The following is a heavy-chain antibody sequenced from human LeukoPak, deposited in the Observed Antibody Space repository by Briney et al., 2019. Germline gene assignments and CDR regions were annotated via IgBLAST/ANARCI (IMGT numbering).Heavy chain of an antibody. Sequence: GGSLRLSCAASGFTFSDYYMSWIRQAPGKGLEWVSYISSSGSTIYYADSVKGRFTISRDNAKNSLYLQMNSLRSEDTAVYYCARMFYPTGYYYYYYGMDVWGQGTTVTVSS. J-gene: IGHJ6*02. V-gene: IGHV3-11*04. CDR2: ISSSGSTI. D-gene: IGHD3-9*01. CDR1: GFTFSDYY. CDR3: ARMFYPTGYYYYYYGMDV.